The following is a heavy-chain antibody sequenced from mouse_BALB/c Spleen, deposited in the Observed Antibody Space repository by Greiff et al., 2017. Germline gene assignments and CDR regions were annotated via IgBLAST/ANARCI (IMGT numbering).Heavy chain of an antibody. Sequence: DVKLVESGGGLVQPGGSLKLSCAASGFTFSSYTMSWVRQTPEKRLEWVAYISNGGGSTYYPDTVKGRFTISRDNAKNTLYLQMSSLKSEDTAMYYCARQRYGYVFDYWGQGTTLTVSS. CDR2: ISNGGGST. V-gene: IGHV5-12-2*01. J-gene: IGHJ2*01. CDR1: GFTFSSYT. CDR3: ARQRYGYVFDY. D-gene: IGHD2-2*01.